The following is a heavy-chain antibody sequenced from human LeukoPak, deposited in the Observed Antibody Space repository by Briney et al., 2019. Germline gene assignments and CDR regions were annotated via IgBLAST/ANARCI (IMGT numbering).Heavy chain of an antibody. D-gene: IGHD6-19*01. CDR2: ISGSGGST. CDR3: AKVWASMISSGTP. CDR1: GFNVNNAW. J-gene: IGHJ5*02. V-gene: IGHV3-23*01. Sequence: PGGSLRLSCAASGFNVNNAWMSWVRQAPGKGLEWVSAISGSGGSTYYADSVKGRFTISRDNSKNTLYLQMNSLRAEDTAVYYCAKVWASMISSGTPWGQGTLVTVSS.